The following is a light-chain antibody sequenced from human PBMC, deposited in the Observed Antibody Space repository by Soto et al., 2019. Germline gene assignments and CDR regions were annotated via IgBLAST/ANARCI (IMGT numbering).Light chain of an antibody. V-gene: IGLV2-23*02. CDR3: CSYAGSNYV. J-gene: IGLJ1*01. Sequence: QSALTQPASVSGSPGQSIAISCTGTSSDVGNYDLVSWYQHHPDKAPKLIIYEVSKRPSGVSNRFSGSKSGGTASLTISGLQAEDEADYYCCSYAGSNYVFGTGTKVTVL. CDR2: EVS. CDR1: SSDVGNYDL.